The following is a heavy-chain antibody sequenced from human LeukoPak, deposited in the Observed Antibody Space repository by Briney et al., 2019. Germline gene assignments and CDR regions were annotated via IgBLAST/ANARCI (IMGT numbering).Heavy chain of an antibody. CDR1: GYTFSNYG. D-gene: IGHD1-26*01. CDR3: ARSSSSGIYYFFY. CDR2: ISASNGNT. V-gene: IGHV1-18*01. J-gene: IGHJ4*02. Sequence: ASVKVSCKASGYTFSNYGVAWVRQAPGQGLEWMRWISASNGNTNYAQNLQGRVTMTIDTSTSTAYMELKSLTSDDTAVYYCARSSSSGIYYFFYWGQGTLVTVSS.